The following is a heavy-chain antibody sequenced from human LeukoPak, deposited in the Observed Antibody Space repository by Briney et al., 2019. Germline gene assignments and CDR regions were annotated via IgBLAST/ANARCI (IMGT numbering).Heavy chain of an antibody. CDR2: INPNSGGT. V-gene: IGHV1-2*02. CDR3: ARSLGRRGYSYGLTPGWFDP. CDR1: GYTFTGYY. D-gene: IGHD5-18*01. Sequence: ASVKVSCKASGYTFTGYYMHWVRQAPGQGLEWMGWINPNSGGTNYAQKFQGRVTMTRDTSISTAYMELSRLRSDDTAVYYCARSLGRRGYSYGLTPGWFDPWGQGTLVTVSS. J-gene: IGHJ5*02.